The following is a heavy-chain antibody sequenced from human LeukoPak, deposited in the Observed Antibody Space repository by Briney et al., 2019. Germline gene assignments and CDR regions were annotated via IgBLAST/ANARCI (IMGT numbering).Heavy chain of an antibody. V-gene: IGHV4-34*01. Sequence: PSETLSLTCAVYGGSFSGYYWSWIRQPPGKELEWIGEINHSGSTNYNPSLKSRVTISVDTSKNQFSLKLSSVTAADTAVYYCARGRISGYSNYGFDYWGQGTLVTVSS. CDR2: INHSGST. J-gene: IGHJ4*02. D-gene: IGHD4-11*01. CDR1: GGSFSGYY. CDR3: ARGRISGYSNYGFDY.